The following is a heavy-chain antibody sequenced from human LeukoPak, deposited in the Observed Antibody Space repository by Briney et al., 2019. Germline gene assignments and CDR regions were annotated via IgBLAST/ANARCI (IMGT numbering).Heavy chain of an antibody. CDR3: ARDSSSPLDY. D-gene: IGHD6-6*01. Sequence: RGSLRLSCAASGFTFSSYAMHWVRQAPGKGLEWVAVISYDGSNKYYADSVKGRFTISRDNSKNTLYLQMNSLRAEDTAVDYCARDSSSPLDYWGQGTLVTVSS. J-gene: IGHJ4*02. CDR1: GFTFSSYA. V-gene: IGHV3-30-3*01. CDR2: ISYDGSNK.